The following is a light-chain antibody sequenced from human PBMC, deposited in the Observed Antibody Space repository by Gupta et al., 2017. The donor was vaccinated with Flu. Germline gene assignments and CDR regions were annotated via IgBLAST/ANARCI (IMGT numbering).Light chain of an antibody. CDR2: DNN. CDR3: GTVDTSMSDCV. Sequence: SVLTQPPSVSAAPGQKVTISCPGSSSNIENNYVSWYQQFTGTAPKLLIYDNNKRTSGVPDRFSGSKSGTSATLATTGLQTGEEADYYCGTVDTSMSDCVFGTGTKVTVL. CDR1: SSNIENNY. V-gene: IGLV1-51*01. J-gene: IGLJ1*01.